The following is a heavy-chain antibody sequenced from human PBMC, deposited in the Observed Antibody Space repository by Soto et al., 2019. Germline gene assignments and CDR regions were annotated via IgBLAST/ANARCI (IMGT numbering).Heavy chain of an antibody. CDR1: GGSISSYY. CDR2: IYYSGST. CDR3: ARVGIGSYYDFWSGSGPFDP. J-gene: IGHJ5*02. V-gene: IGHV4-59*01. D-gene: IGHD3-3*01. Sequence: SETLSLTCTVSGGSISSYYWSWIRQPPGKGLEWIGYIYYSGSTNYNPSLKSRVTISVDTSKNQFSLKLSSVTAADTAVYYCARVGIGSYYDFWSGSGPFDPWGQGTLVTVSS.